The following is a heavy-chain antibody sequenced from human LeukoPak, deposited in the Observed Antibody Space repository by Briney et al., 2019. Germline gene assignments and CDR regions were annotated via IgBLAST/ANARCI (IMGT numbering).Heavy chain of an antibody. V-gene: IGHV4-39*01. CDR2: IHHSGST. CDR1: GGSINSGNYY. CDR3: ARRRGGTSDYDY. D-gene: IGHD2-15*01. J-gene: IGHJ4*02. Sequence: SETLSLTCTVSGGSINSGNYYWGWIRQPPGKGLEWIGNIHHSGSTYYSPSLKSRVTISVDTSKTQFSLKMNSVTAADTAVYYCARRRGGTSDYDYGGQGTLVTVSS.